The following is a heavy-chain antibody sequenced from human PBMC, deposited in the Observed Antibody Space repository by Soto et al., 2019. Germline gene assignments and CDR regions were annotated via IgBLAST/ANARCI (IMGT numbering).Heavy chain of an antibody. D-gene: IGHD2-15*01. CDR2: MNPNSGNT. CDR3: ASNHLGYCSGGSCYSGGMDV. J-gene: IGHJ6*02. Sequence: ASVKVSCKASGYTFTSYDINWVRQATGQGLEWMGWMNPNSGNTGYAQKFQGRVTMTRNTSICTAYMELSSLRSEDTAVYYCASNHLGYCSGGSCYSGGMDVWGQGTTVTVSS. V-gene: IGHV1-8*01. CDR1: GYTFTSYD.